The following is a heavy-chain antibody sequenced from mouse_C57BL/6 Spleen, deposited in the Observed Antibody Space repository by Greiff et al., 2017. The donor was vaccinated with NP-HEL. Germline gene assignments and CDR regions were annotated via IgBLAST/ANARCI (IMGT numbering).Heavy chain of an antibody. D-gene: IGHD2-4*01. V-gene: IGHV1-18*01. Sequence: EVQLQQSGPELVKPGASVKIPCKASGYTFTDYNMDWVKQSHGKSLEWIGDINPNNGGTIYNQKFKGKATLTVDKSSSTAYMELSSLTSEETAVYDGARTIRDEAMDDWGQGTSVTVSS. CDR3: ARTIRDEAMDD. J-gene: IGHJ4*01. CDR2: INPNNGGT. CDR1: GYTFTDYN.